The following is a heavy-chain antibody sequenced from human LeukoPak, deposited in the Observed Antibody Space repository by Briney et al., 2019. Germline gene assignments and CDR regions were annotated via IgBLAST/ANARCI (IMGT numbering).Heavy chain of an antibody. Sequence: ASVKVSCKASGGTFSSYAISWVGQAPGQGLEWMGGIIPIFGTANYAQKFQGRVTITADESTSTAYMELSSLRSEDTAVYYCARDDFWSGYADYWGQGTLVTVSS. CDR2: IIPIFGTA. CDR3: ARDDFWSGYADY. V-gene: IGHV1-69*13. J-gene: IGHJ4*02. D-gene: IGHD3-3*01. CDR1: GGTFSSYA.